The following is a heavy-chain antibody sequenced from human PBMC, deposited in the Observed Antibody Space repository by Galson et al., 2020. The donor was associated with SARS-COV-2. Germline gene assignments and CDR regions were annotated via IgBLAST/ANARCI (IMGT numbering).Heavy chain of an antibody. CDR1: GFSFGSYA. V-gene: IGHV3-30-3*01. J-gene: IGHJ4*02. CDR2: ISYDGSNK. Sequence: GGSLRLSCAASGFSFGSYAMHWVRQAPGKGLEWVAGISYDGSNKYYADSVKGRFTISRDNFKNTLYLQMNSLRAEDTAVYYCAREGYSSSPDYWGQGTLVTVSS. D-gene: IGHD6-13*01. CDR3: AREGYSSSPDY.